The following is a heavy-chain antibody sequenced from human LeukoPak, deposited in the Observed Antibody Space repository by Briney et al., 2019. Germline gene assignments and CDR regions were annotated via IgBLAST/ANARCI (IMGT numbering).Heavy chain of an antibody. Sequence: GGSLRLSCAASGFTFSSYAMSWVRQAPGKGLEWVSAISGSGGSTYYADSVKGRFTNSRDNSKNTLYLQMNSLRAEDTAVYYCAKETGRTGDHYIDYWGQGTLVTVSS. CDR1: GFTFSSYA. V-gene: IGHV3-23*01. D-gene: IGHD7-27*01. CDR3: AKETGRTGDHYIDY. CDR2: ISGSGGST. J-gene: IGHJ4*02.